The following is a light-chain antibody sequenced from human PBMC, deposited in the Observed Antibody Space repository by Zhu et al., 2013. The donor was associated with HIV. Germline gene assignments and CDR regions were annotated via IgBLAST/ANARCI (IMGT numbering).Light chain of an antibody. Sequence: QTVVTQEPALTVSPGGTVTLTCASSTGSVTRDHLPSWFQQKPGESPRSIISATDNRHSWTPGRFSGSLFGGKAALTVSGVRPDDEADYYCLLSYGGRRIFGGGTRLTVL. CDR2: ATD. CDR3: LLSYGGRRI. V-gene: IGLV7-43*01. J-gene: IGLJ2*01. CDR1: TGSVTRDHL.